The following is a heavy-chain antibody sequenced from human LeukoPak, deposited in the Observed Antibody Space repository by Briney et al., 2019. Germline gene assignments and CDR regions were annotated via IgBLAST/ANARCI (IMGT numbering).Heavy chain of an antibody. Sequence: PSETLSLTCAVYGRSFSGYYWSWIRQPPGKGLEWIGEINHSGSTNYNPSLKSRVTISVDTSKNQFSLKLSSVTAADTAVYYCARGSVVKRAYYYYYGMDVWGQGTTVTVSS. V-gene: IGHV4-34*01. CDR1: GRSFSGYY. J-gene: IGHJ6*02. D-gene: IGHD2-15*01. CDR2: INHSGST. CDR3: ARGSVVKRAYYYYYGMDV.